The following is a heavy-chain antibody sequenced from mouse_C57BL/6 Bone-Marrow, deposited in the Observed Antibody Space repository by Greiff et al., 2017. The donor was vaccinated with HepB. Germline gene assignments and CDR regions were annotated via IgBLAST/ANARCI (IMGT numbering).Heavy chain of an antibody. D-gene: IGHD1-1*01. Sequence: EVQLQESGPVLVKPGASVKMSCKASGYTFTDYYMNWVKQSHGKSLEWIGVINPYNGGTSYNQKFKGKATLTVDKSSSTAYMELNSLTSEDSAVYYCARPYGSSSYWYFDVWGTGTTVTVSS. CDR1: GYTFTDYY. CDR2: INPYNGGT. CDR3: ARPYGSSSYWYFDV. J-gene: IGHJ1*03. V-gene: IGHV1-19*01.